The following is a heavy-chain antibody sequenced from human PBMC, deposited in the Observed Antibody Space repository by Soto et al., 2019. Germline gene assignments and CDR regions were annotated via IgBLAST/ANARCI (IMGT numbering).Heavy chain of an antibody. V-gene: IGHV3-74*01. Sequence: EVQLVESGGGLVQPGGSLRLSCAASGFTFSSYWMHWVRQAPGKGLVWVSRINSDGSSTSYADSVKGRFTISRDNAKNTLYLQMNSLRAEDTAVYYCARVEWIHLFSYGMDVWVQGTTVTVSS. CDR2: INSDGSST. CDR3: ARVEWIHLFSYGMDV. CDR1: GFTFSSYW. D-gene: IGHD5-18*01. J-gene: IGHJ6*02.